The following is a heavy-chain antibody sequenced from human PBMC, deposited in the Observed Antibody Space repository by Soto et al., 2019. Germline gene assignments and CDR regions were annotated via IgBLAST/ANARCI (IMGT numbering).Heavy chain of an antibody. V-gene: IGHV4-59*01. J-gene: IGHJ6*02. CDR2: IYYSGST. CDR1: GGSISSYY. CDR3: ARDVGRGMDV. Sequence: SETLSLTCTVSGGSISSYYWSWIRQPPGKGLEWIGYIYYSGSTNYNPSLKSRVTISVDTSKNQISLKVSYVTAADTAVYYCARDVGRGMDVWGQGTTVTISS. D-gene: IGHD1-26*01.